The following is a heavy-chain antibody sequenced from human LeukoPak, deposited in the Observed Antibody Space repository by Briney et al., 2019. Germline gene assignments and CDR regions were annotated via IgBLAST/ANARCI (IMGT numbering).Heavy chain of an antibody. CDR3: ARSTVGAIVSDYYYYTDV. CDR1: GYTFTSYD. Sequence: GASVKVSCKASGYTFTSYDINWVRQATGQGLEWMGWMNPNSGNTGYAQKFQGRVTMTRNTSISTAYMELSSLRSEDTAVYYCARSTVGAIVSDYYYYTDVWGKGTTVTVSS. CDR2: MNPNSGNT. D-gene: IGHD1-26*01. V-gene: IGHV1-8*01. J-gene: IGHJ6*03.